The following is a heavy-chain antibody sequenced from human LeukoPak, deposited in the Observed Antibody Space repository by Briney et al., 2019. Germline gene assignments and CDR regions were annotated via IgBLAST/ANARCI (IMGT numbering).Heavy chain of an antibody. J-gene: IGHJ4*02. V-gene: IGHV1-18*01. Sequence: ASVKVSCKASGYTFTTYGISWVRQAPGQGLEWMGWISTYNGNTNYAQNLQGRVTMTTDTPTSTGYIELRSLRFDGTAVCDCARDAIQGGLTSDYWGQGTLVTVSS. CDR2: ISTYNGNT. CDR3: ARDAIQGGLTSDY. CDR1: GYTFTTYG. D-gene: IGHD3/OR15-3a*01.